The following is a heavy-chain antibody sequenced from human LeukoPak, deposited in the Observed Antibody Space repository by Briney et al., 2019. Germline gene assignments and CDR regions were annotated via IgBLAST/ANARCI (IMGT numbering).Heavy chain of an antibody. D-gene: IGHD5-12*01. J-gene: IGHJ4*02. CDR2: IYPGDSDT. CDR3: ARLWVATLDS. Sequence: GESLKISCRGSGYSFSSYWIVWVRQMPGKGLEWMGIIYPGDSDTRYSPSFQGQVTISADKSISTAYLQWSSLKASDTAMYYCARLWVATLDSWGQGTLVTVSS. CDR1: GYSFSSYW. V-gene: IGHV5-51*01.